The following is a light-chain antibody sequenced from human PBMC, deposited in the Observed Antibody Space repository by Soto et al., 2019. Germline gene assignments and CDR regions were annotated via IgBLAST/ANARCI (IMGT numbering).Light chain of an antibody. Sequence: LVVIQSPESLSLSLGETATVTCSSSQVLLSSGTRKTYVAWYQQRVGQPPKLLIYWTSTRQPGVPARFSGRGSGTDFTLTINDLQAEDVAVYFCQQYHSFPWTFGQGTKVDIK. CDR3: QQYHSFPWT. J-gene: IGKJ1*01. CDR2: WTS. CDR1: QVLLSSGTRKTY. V-gene: IGKV4-1*01.